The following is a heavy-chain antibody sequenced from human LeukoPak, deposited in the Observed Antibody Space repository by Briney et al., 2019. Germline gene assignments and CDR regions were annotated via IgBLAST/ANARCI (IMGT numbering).Heavy chain of an antibody. CDR1: GFTFSNAW. Sequence: GGSLRLSRAASGFTFSNAWMSWVRQAPGKGLEWVGRIKNKTDGGTTDYAAPVKGRFTISRDDSKNTLYLQMHSLKTEDTAVYYCTTGTSLYYDFWSGYPVGMDVWGQGTTVTVSS. CDR3: TTGTSLYYDFWSGYPVGMDV. D-gene: IGHD3-3*01. V-gene: IGHV3-15*01. CDR2: IKNKTDGGTT. J-gene: IGHJ6*02.